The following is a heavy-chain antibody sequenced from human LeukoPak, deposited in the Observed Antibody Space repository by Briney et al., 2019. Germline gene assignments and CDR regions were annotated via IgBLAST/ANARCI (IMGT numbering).Heavy chain of an antibody. V-gene: IGHV4-34*01. Sequence: SSETLSLTCNVSGGSFTNYYWSWIRQTPEKGLEWIGQINHSGETSYNPSLRSRVTLSVDRSKNQFSLKVTSVTAADTGVYYCARGPGTVGLSPWGQGTLVTLYS. J-gene: IGHJ5*02. D-gene: IGHD1/OR15-1a*01. CDR1: GGSFTNYY. CDR2: INHSGET. CDR3: ARGPGTVGLSP.